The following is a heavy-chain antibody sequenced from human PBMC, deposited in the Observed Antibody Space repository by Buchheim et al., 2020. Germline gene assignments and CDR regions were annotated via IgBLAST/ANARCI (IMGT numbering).Heavy chain of an antibody. CDR3: AVVVVPAAMPDYYYYGMDV. Sequence: EVQLVESGGGLVKPGGSLRLSCAASGFTFSSYSMNWVRQAPGKGLEWVSSISSSSSYIYYADSVKGRFTISRDNAKYSLYLQMNSLRAEDTAVYYCAVVVVPAAMPDYYYYGMDVWGQGTT. V-gene: IGHV3-21*01. CDR2: ISSSSSYI. CDR1: GFTFSSYS. J-gene: IGHJ6*02. D-gene: IGHD2-2*01.